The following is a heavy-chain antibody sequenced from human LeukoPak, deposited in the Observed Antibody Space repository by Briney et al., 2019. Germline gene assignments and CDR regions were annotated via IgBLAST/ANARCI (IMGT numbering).Heavy chain of an antibody. CDR2: IYYSGST. Sequence: SETLSLTCTVSGGSISSYYWSWIRQPPGKGLEWIGYIYYSGSTNYNPSLKSRLTILVDTSKNQFSLKLSSVTAADTAVYYCARDVPYGSGSIDWGQGTLVTVSS. V-gene: IGHV4-59*01. J-gene: IGHJ4*02. D-gene: IGHD3-10*01. CDR1: GGSISSYY. CDR3: ARDVPYGSGSID.